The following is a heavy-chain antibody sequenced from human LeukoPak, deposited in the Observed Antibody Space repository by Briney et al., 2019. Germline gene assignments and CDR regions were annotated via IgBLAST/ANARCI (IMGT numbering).Heavy chain of an antibody. CDR1: GFTFSSYA. J-gene: IGHJ4*02. D-gene: IGHD3-10*01. CDR2: ITISGATT. CDR3: ATYGSGSYYRKAFDY. Sequence: GGSLRLSCAASGFTFSSYAMSWVRQAPGKGLEWVSSITISGATTYYADSVKGRLTISRDNSKTTLYLQMNSLKAEDTAVYYCATYGSGSYYRKAFDYWGQGTLVTVSS. V-gene: IGHV3-23*01.